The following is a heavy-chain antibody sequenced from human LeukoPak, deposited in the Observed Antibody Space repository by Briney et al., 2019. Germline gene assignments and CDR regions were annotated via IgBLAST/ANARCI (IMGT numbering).Heavy chain of an antibody. CDR1: GFTLSTFW. Sequence: GGSLRLSCAASGFTLSTFWMHWVRQAPGKGLVWVSRINGDGSNTGYADSVKGRFTISRDNAKNTLYLQMNSLRAEDTAVYYCARGLLWRDDYWGQGTLVTVSS. CDR2: INGDGSNT. CDR3: ARGLLWRDDY. D-gene: IGHD3-10*01. V-gene: IGHV3-74*01. J-gene: IGHJ4*02.